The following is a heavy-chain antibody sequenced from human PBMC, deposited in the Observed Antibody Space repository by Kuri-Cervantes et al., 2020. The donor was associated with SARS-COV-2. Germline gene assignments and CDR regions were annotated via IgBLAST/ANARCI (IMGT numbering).Heavy chain of an antibody. CDR1: GFTFNTYS. J-gene: IGHJ4*02. V-gene: IGHV3-21*01. D-gene: IGHD3-10*01. CDR3: ARDYGSGSRFDF. CDR2: ISSRSIYI. Sequence: GESLKISCAASGFTFNTYSMDWVRQAPGKGLEWVSSISSRSIYIKYADSVKGRFTISRDDAKKSLYLQMNSLRAEDTATYFCARDYGSGSRFDFWGQGSLVTVSS.